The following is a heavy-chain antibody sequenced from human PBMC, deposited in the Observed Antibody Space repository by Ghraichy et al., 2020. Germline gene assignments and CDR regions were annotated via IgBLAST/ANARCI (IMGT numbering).Heavy chain of an antibody. Sequence: SETLSLTCTVSGGSISSSSYYWGWFRQPPGKGLEWIGTIYYSGSTYYNPSLKSRVTISVDTSKNQFSLKLSSVTAAHTAVYYCSRGIFYGSGASLNAFDPWGQGTLATVSS. D-gene: IGHD3-10*01. CDR3: SRGIFYGSGASLNAFDP. CDR2: IYYSGST. V-gene: IGHV4-39*07. J-gene: IGHJ5*02. CDR1: GGSISSSSYY.